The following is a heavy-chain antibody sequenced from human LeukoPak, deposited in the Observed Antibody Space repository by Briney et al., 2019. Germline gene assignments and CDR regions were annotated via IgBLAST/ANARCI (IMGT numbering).Heavy chain of an antibody. CDR1: GGDSISSYY. V-gene: IGHV4-4*07. CDR3: VGRTSGWMT. CDR2: ISNSGYT. J-gene: IGHJ5*02. Sequence: SETLSLTCSVSGGDSISSYYWYWIRQSPGKRLEWIGNISNSGYTDYNPSLNSQVTMSIDTSKMQFFLRLSSVSVGNTALYYCVGRTSGWMTWGLGTPVLVS. D-gene: IGHD6-19*01.